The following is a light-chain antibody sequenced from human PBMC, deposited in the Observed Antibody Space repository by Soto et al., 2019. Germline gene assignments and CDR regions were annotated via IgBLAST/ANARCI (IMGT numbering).Light chain of an antibody. CDR3: QQYSSYPWT. CDR1: QSIGGW. V-gene: IGKV1-5*01. Sequence: DTQMTQSPSTLSASVGDRVTVTCRASQSIGGWLAWYQQKQGKATTLLIYDASILESGLPSRFSGSGSGTEFTLTISSLQPDDFATYYGQQYSSYPWTFGQGTKVEIK. J-gene: IGKJ1*01. CDR2: DAS.